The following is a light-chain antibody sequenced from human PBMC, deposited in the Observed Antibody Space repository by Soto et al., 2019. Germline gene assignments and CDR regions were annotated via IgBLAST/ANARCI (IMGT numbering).Light chain of an antibody. CDR1: QSVSSDY. CDR2: GAS. CDR3: QQYRRSSIT. V-gene: IGKV3-20*01. Sequence: ESVLTQSPGTLSVSPGERATLSCRASQSVSSDYLAWYQQKHGQAPRLLIYGASSRATGIPDRFSGSGSGTDFTLTITRLEPEDFAVYYCQQYRRSSITFGQGTQLEIK. J-gene: IGKJ5*01.